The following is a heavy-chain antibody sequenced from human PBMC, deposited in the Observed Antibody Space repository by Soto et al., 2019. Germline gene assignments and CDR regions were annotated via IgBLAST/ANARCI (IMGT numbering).Heavy chain of an antibody. CDR1: GFRYSTYG. Sequence: EVQLLESGGGLVQPGGSLRLSCAVSGFRYSTYGVTWVRQAPGKGLEWVSGVSGGSGTTHYKDSVRGRFTVTGDNSKNTVYLEMNSLRLEDTAVYYCTGWNGYADYWGQGTLVTVSS. J-gene: IGHJ4*02. CDR2: VSGGSGTT. V-gene: IGHV3-23*01. D-gene: IGHD1-1*01. CDR3: TGWNGYADY.